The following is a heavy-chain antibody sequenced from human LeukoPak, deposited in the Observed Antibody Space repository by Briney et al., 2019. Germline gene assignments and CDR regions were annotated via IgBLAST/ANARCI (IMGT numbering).Heavy chain of an antibody. D-gene: IGHD4-23*01. CDR2: IYYSGST. Sequence: SQTLSLTCTVSGGSISSGGYYWSWIRQHPGKGLEWIGYIYYSGSTYYNPSLKSRVTISVDTSKNQFSLKPSSVTAADTAVYYCARGGNGAIDYWGQGTLVTVSS. J-gene: IGHJ4*02. CDR3: ARGGNGAIDY. CDR1: GGSISSGGYY. V-gene: IGHV4-31*03.